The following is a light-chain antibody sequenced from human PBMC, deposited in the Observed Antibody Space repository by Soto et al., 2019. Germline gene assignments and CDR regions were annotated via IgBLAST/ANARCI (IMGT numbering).Light chain of an antibody. CDR2: GAS. V-gene: IGKV3-15*01. Sequence: EIVMTQSPATLSVSTGERATLSCRASQRVSSNLAWYQQKPGPAPRLRIYGASTRATGIPARFSGSGSGTEFTLTISSLQAEDFALYYCQQYNNWPPYTFGQGTKLEIK. CDR3: QQYNNWPPYT. CDR1: QRVSSN. J-gene: IGKJ2*01.